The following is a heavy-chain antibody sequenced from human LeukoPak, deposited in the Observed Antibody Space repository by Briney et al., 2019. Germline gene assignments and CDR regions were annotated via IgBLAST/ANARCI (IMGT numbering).Heavy chain of an antibody. Sequence: SETLSLTCTVSGGSISSYYWSWIRQPPGKGLERIGYISDSGSISVDESKNQFSLKLSSVTAADTAVYYCARLSWPGRGSRFDPWGQGTLVAVSS. J-gene: IGHJ5*02. V-gene: IGHV4-59*01. CDR3: ARLSWPGRGSRFDP. CDR2: ISDSGS. CDR1: GGSISSYY. D-gene: IGHD2/OR15-2a*01.